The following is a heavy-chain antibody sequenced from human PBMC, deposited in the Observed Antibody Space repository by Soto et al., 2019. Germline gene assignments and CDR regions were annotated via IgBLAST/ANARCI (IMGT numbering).Heavy chain of an antibody. Sequence: GESLKISCQGSGYTFSIYWIGWVRQMPGKGLEWMGVIYPGDSDAKYSPSFQGQVTIPANTSTSTAYLQWSSLKASDTAMYYCASPYSTDWYGWGQGTLVTDSA. V-gene: IGHV5-51*01. CDR1: GYTFSIYW. CDR2: IYPGDSDA. D-gene: IGHD6-19*01. J-gene: IGHJ4*02. CDR3: ASPYSTDWYG.